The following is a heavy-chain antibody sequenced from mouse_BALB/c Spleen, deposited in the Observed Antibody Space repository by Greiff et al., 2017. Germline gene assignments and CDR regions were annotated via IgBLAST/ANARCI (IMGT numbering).Heavy chain of an antibody. Sequence: QVQLKQPGAELVKPGAPVKLSCKASGYTFTSYRMNWVKQRPGRGLEWIGRIDPSDSETHYNQKFKDKATLTVDKSSSTAYIQLSSLTSEDSAVYYCARSRLTLDYWGQGTTLTVSS. CDR1: GYTFTSYR. CDR3: ARSRLTLDY. CDR2: IDPSDSET. J-gene: IGHJ2*01. D-gene: IGHD1-3*01. V-gene: IGHV1-69*02.